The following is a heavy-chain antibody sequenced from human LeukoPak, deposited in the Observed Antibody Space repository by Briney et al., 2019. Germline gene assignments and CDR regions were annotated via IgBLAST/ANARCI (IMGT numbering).Heavy chain of an antibody. Sequence: SETLSLTCAVYGGSFSGYYWSWIRQPPGKGLEWIGEINHSGSTSYNPSLKSRVTISVDTSKNQFSLKLSSVTAADTAVYYCARDQRYYGMDVWGQGTTVTVSS. J-gene: IGHJ6*02. CDR1: GGSFSGYY. CDR3: ARDQRYYGMDV. V-gene: IGHV4-34*09. D-gene: IGHD6-25*01. CDR2: INHSGST.